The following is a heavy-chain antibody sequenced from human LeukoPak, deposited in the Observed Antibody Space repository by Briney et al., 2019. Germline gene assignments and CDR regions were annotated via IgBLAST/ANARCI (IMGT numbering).Heavy chain of an antibody. CDR2: ISYDGSNK. CDR3: ARENGGEGGYFDY. CDR1: GFTFSSYA. J-gene: IGHJ4*02. D-gene: IGHD2-8*01. Sequence: GGSLRLSCAASGFTFSSYAMHWVRQAPGKGLEWVAVISYDGSNKYYADSVKGRFTISRDNSKNTLYLQMNSLRAEDTAVYYCARENGGEGGYFDYWGQGTLVTVSS. V-gene: IGHV3-30-3*01.